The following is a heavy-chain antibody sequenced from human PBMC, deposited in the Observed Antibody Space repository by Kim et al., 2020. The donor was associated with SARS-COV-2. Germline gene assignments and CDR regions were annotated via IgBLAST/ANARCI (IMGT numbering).Heavy chain of an antibody. V-gene: IGHV3-7*01. D-gene: IGHD1-7*01. CDR3: ARVNWNYLFDY. J-gene: IGHJ4*02. Sequence: GGSLRLSCAASGFAFSTFWMSWVRQAPGKGLEWVANIKQEGSERYYVDSVRGRFTISRDNAKNSLYLQMNSLRAEDTAVYYCARVNWNYLFDYWGQGTLVTLSS. CDR2: IKQEGSER. CDR1: GFAFSTFW.